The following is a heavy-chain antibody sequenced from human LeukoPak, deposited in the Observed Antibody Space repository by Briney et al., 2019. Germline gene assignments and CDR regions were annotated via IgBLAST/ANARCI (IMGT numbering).Heavy chain of an antibody. CDR3: ARGGPGWDSSSWYNY. D-gene: IGHD6-13*01. J-gene: IGHJ4*02. CDR1: GYTFTSYG. Sequence: ASVKVSCKASGYTFTSYGISWVRQAPGQGLEWMGWISAYNGNTNYAQKLQGRVTMTTDPSTSTAYMELRSLRSDETAVYYCARGGPGWDSSSWYNYWGQGTLVTVSS. CDR2: ISAYNGNT. V-gene: IGHV1-18*01.